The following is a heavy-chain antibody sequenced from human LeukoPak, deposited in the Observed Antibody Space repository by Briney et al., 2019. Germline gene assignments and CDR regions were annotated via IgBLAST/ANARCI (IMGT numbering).Heavy chain of an antibody. V-gene: IGHV4-59*01. CDR3: ARHPWLRSLYFDY. D-gene: IGHD5-12*01. CDR2: IYYSGST. Sequence: SETLSLTCTVSGGSISSYYWSWIRQPPGKGLEWIGYIYYSGSTNYNPSLKSRVTISVDTSKNQFSLKLSSVTAADTAVYYCARHPWLRSLYFDYWGQGILVTVSS. J-gene: IGHJ4*02. CDR1: GGSISSYY.